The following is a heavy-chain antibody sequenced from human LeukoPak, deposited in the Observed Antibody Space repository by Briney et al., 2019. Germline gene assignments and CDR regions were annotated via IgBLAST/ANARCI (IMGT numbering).Heavy chain of an antibody. J-gene: IGHJ4*02. CDR3: ARPLLWWPQVGYFDY. Sequence: ASVKVFCKASGGTFSSYAISWVRQAPGQGLEWMGGIIPIFGTANYAQKFQGRVTITADESTSTAYMELSSLRSEDTAVYYCARPLLWWPQVGYFDYWGQGTLVTVSS. D-gene: IGHD2-8*02. CDR1: GGTFSSYA. V-gene: IGHV1-69*13. CDR2: IIPIFGTA.